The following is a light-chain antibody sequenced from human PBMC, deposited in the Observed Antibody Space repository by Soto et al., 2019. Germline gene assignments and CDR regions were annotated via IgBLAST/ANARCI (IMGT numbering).Light chain of an antibody. CDR3: SSFTGTTIGV. V-gene: IGLV2-8*01. CDR1: SSDVGRYNY. CDR2: EVN. J-gene: IGLJ2*01. Sequence: QSALTQPPSASGSPGQSVTIFCTGTSSDVGRYNYVSWYQQHPGKAPKLMIYEVNKRPTEVPDRFSGSKSGNTASLTVSGLQAEYEADYYCSSFTGTTIGVFGGGTKVTVL.